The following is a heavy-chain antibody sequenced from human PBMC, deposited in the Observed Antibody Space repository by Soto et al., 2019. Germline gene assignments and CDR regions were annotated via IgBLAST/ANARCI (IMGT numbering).Heavy chain of an antibody. CDR2: IIPIFGTA. CDR3: ARDHPPYYDSSPKSL. J-gene: IGHJ4*02. Sequence: QVQLVQSGAEVKKPGSSVKVSCKASGGTFSSYAISWVRQAPGQGLEWMGGIIPIFGTANYAQKFQGRVTIXXDXSXITAYMELSSLRSEDTAVYYCARDHPPYYDSSPKSLWGQGTLVTVSS. CDR1: GGTFSSYA. D-gene: IGHD3-22*01. V-gene: IGHV1-69*12.